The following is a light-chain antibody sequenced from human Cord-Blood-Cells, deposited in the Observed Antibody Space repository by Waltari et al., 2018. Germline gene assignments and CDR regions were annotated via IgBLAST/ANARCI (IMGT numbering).Light chain of an antibody. CDR2: EVS. Sequence: QSALTQPASVSGSPGQSITISCTGTSSDVGGYNYVSWYQQHPGKAPNLMTYEVSIRPSGASNRCSDYKSGNTAPLPISGLQAEDGADYYGSSYTSSSTYVFGTGTKVTVL. CDR3: SSYTSSSTYV. J-gene: IGLJ1*01. CDR1: SSDVGGYNY. V-gene: IGLV2-14*01.